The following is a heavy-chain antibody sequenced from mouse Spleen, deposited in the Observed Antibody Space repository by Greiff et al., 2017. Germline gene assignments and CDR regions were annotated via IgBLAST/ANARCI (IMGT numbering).Heavy chain of an antibody. CDR2: IWSGGST. CDR3: ASYDGYAMDY. J-gene: IGHJ4*01. V-gene: IGHV2-2*01. CDR1: GLSLTSYG. D-gene: IGHD2-3*01. Sequence: VQVVESGPGLVQPSQSLSITCTVSGLSLTSYGVHWVRQSPGKGLEWLGVIWSGGSTDYNAAFISRLSISKDNSKSQVFFKMNSLQADDTAIYYCASYDGYAMDYWGQGTSVTVSS.